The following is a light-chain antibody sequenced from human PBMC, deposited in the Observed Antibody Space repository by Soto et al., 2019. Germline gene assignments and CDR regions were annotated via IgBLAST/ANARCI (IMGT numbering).Light chain of an antibody. CDR1: SSDVGGYNY. CDR3: CSYAGNSLWV. J-gene: IGLJ3*02. Sequence: QSALTQPRSVSGSPGQLVTISCTGNSSDVGGYNYVSWYQQHPGKAPKPMIYDVSKWPSGVPDRFSGSKSGNTASLSISGLQAEDEAAYYCCSYAGNSLWVFGGGTKLTGL. V-gene: IGLV2-11*01. CDR2: DVS.